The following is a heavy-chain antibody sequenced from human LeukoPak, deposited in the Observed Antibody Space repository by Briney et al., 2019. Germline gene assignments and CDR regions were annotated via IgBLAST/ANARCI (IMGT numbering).Heavy chain of an antibody. CDR1: GGSISSYY. V-gene: IGHV4-59*08. CDR2: IYYSGST. Sequence: SETLSLTCTVSGGSISSYYWSWIRQPPGKGLEWIGYIYYSGSTNYNPSLKSRVTISVDTSKNQFSLKLSSMTAADTAVYYCARLPSRTMSLDYWGQGTLVTVSS. D-gene: IGHD3-10*02. J-gene: IGHJ4*02. CDR3: ARLPSRTMSLDY.